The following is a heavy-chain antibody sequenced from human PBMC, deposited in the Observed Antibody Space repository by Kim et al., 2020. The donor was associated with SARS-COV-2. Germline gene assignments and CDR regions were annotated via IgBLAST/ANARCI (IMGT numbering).Heavy chain of an antibody. J-gene: IGHJ4*02. CDR3: AKKLGVGYYPLDY. D-gene: IGHD3-3*01. Sequence: GGSLRLSCAASGFTFGAYDMYWVRQPPGRRLEWVSLFTDDGATKYADSVKGRFTTSRDNSKNTLYLQMNSLRAEDTAVYYFAKKLGVGYYPLDYWGQGTL. CDR2: FTDDGAT. CDR1: GFTFGAYD. V-gene: IGHV3-23*01.